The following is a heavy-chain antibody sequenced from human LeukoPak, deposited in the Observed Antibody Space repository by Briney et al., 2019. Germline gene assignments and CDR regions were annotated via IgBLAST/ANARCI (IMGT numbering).Heavy chain of an antibody. CDR2: IKKDGSEK. CDR1: GFTFSNYW. CDR3: ASEGEFGYGYFY. Sequence: GGSLRLSCAASGFTFSNYWMSWVRQAPGKGLEWVANIKKDGSEKNYVDSVKGRFTISRDNAKNSLYLQMNSLRAEDTAVYYCASEGEFGYGYFYWGQGTLVTVSS. D-gene: IGHD5-18*01. V-gene: IGHV3-7*01. J-gene: IGHJ4*02.